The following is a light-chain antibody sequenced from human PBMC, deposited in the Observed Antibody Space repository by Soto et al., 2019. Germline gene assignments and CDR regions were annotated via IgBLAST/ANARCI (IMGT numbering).Light chain of an antibody. CDR2: SDD. Sequence: QSVLTQPPSASGTPGQRVTISCSGSSSNVGSNTVSWYQQLPGTAPKVLIYSDDQRPSGVPDRFSGPRSGSSASLAISGLQSGDEADYYCASWEDSLNGWVIGGGTKVTVL. CDR3: ASWEDSLNGWV. J-gene: IGLJ3*02. CDR1: SSNVGSNT. V-gene: IGLV1-44*01.